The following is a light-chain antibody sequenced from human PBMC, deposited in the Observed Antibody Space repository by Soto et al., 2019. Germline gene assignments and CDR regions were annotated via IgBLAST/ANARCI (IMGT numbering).Light chain of an antibody. Sequence: EIQWPPSPSFLSAAVGERFTINCRASQGISSNLAWYQQKPGKAPKLLIYAASTLQSGVPSRFSGSGSGTECTLTLSSLQPEDCATDYCQQLNSSPITFAHGTRPAI. CDR2: AAS. CDR1: QGISSN. CDR3: QQLNSSPIT. V-gene: IGKV1-9*01. J-gene: IGKJ5*01.